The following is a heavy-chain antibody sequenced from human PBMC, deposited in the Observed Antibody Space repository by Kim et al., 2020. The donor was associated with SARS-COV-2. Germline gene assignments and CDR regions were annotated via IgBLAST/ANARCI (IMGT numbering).Heavy chain of an antibody. CDR3: AKGRQWLAYFDF. Sequence: GGSLRLSCAASGFTFSSYAMSWVRQAPGKGLEWVAAISGSGGSTYYAESVKGRFTISRDNSKNTLYLQMNILRAEDTAVYYCAKGRQWLAYFDFWGQGTLVTVSS. CDR2: ISGSGGST. D-gene: IGHD6-19*01. J-gene: IGHJ4*02. V-gene: IGHV3-23*01. CDR1: GFTFSSYA.